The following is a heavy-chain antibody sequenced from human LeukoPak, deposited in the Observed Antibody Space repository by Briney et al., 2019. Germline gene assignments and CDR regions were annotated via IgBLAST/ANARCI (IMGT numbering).Heavy chain of an antibody. J-gene: IGHJ6*03. CDR2: IYHSGST. CDR1: GGSISSGGYY. Sequence: PSQTLSLTCTVSGGSISSGGYYWSWIRQPPGKGLEWIGYIYHSGSTYYNPSLKSRVTISVDTSKNQFSLKLSSVTAADTAVYYCASVVDYYYYMDVWGKGTTVTVSS. CDR3: ASVVDYYYYMDV. V-gene: IGHV4-30-2*02. D-gene: IGHD2-21*01.